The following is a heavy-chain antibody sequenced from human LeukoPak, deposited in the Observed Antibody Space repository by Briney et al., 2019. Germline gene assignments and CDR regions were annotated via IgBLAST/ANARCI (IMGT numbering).Heavy chain of an antibody. Sequence: ASVKVSCKASGYTFTGYYMHWVRQAPGQGLEWMGWINPNSGGTNYAQKFQGRVTMTRDTSISTAYMELSRLRSDDTAVYYCARAGKDVWFGELLLGFDYWGQGTLVTVSS. D-gene: IGHD3-10*01. V-gene: IGHV1-2*02. CDR2: INPNSGGT. CDR1: GYTFTGYY. CDR3: ARAGKDVWFGELLLGFDY. J-gene: IGHJ4*02.